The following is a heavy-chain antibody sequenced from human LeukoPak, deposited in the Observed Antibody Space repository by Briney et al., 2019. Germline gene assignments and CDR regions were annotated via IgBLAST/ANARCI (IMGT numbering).Heavy chain of an antibody. D-gene: IGHD3-3*01. CDR1: GGTFSSYA. CDR2: IIPIFGTA. CDR3: AKDLNPYYDFWSGYYGFDP. Sequence: SVKVSCKASGGTFSSYAISWVRQAPGQGLEWMGGIIPIFGTANYAQKFQGRVTITADKSTSTAYMELSSLRSEDTAVYYCAKDLNPYYDFWSGYYGFDPWGQGTLVTVSS. J-gene: IGHJ5*02. V-gene: IGHV1-69*06.